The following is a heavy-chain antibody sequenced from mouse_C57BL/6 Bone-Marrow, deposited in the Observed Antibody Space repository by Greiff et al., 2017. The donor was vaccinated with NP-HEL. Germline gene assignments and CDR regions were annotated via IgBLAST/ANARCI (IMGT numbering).Heavy chain of an antibody. CDR3: ARHEDFPITTVVAPHFDY. CDR1: GYTFTEYT. Sequence: QVQLKQSGAELVKPGASVKLSCKASGYTFTEYTIHWVKQRSGQGLEWIGWFYPGSGSIKYNEKFKDKATLTADKSSSTVYMELSRLTSEDSAVYFCARHEDFPITTVVAPHFDYWGQGTTLTVSS. V-gene: IGHV1-62-2*01. J-gene: IGHJ2*01. CDR2: FYPGSGSI. D-gene: IGHD1-1*01.